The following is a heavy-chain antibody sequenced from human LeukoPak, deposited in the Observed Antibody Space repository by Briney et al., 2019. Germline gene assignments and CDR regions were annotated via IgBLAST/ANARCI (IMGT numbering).Heavy chain of an antibody. D-gene: IGHD6-6*01. CDR3: ARADSSIAARLSRSSIFNYYYYMDV. V-gene: IGHV3-7*01. CDR2: IKQDGSEK. Sequence: GGSLRLSCVASGFTFSSRDWMSRVRQAPGKGLEWVANIKQDGSEKYYVDSVKGRFTISRDNAKNSLYLQMNSLRAEDTAVYYCARADSSIAARLSRSSIFNYYYYMDVWGKGTTVTVSS. J-gene: IGHJ6*03. CDR1: GFTFSSRDW.